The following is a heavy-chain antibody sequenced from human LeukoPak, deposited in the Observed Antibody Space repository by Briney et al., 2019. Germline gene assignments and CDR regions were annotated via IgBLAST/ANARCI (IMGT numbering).Heavy chain of an antibody. V-gene: IGHV3-7*01. CDR3: ARDRGGDYEGYYFDY. J-gene: IGHJ4*02. CDR2: IKQDGSEK. D-gene: IGHD4-17*01. Sequence: PGGSLRLSCAASGFTFSSYWMSWVRQAPGKGLEWVANIKQDGSEKYYVDPVKGRFTISRDNAKNSLYLQMNSLRAEDTAVYYCARDRGGDYEGYYFDYWGQGTLVTVSS. CDR1: GFTFSSYW.